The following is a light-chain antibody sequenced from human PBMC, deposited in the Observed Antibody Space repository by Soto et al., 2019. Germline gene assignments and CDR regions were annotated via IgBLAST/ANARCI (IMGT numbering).Light chain of an antibody. CDR3: QQYNDGPTLT. CDR2: GAS. J-gene: IGKJ4*01. CDR1: QSVGSN. Sequence: EVVLTQSPTTLSVSPGEGATLSCRASQSVGSNLAWHQQKPGQPPRLLIYGASTRAPGIPARFSGSGSGTEFTLTISSLQSEDFAVYYCQQYNDGPTLTFGGGTRVDI. V-gene: IGKV3-15*01.